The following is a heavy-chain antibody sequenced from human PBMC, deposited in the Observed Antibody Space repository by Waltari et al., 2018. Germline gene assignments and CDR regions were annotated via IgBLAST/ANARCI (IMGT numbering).Heavy chain of an antibody. Sequence: GSTTTTYYADSVKGRFTISRDNSRKMIYLQMNGLSAEDTAVYYCAKAHTPSWGLARSLFDDWGQGTLVTVSS. CDR3: AKAHTPSWGLARSLFDD. J-gene: IGHJ4*02. V-gene: IGHV3-23*01. D-gene: IGHD2-21*02. CDR2: GSTTTT.